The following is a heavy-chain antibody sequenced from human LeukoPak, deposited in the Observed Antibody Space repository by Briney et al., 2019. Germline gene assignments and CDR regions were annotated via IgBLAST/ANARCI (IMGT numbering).Heavy chain of an antibody. J-gene: IGHJ3*02. CDR3: ARNYGSGSYYAYAFDI. CDR1: GYTFTSYY. CDR2: INPSGGST. V-gene: IGHV1-46*01. D-gene: IGHD3-10*01. Sequence: GASVKVSCKASGYTFTSYYMHWVRQAPGQGLEWMGIINPSGGSTSYAQKFQGRVTMTWDTSTSTVYMELSSLRSEDTAVYYCARNYGSGSYYAYAFDIWGQGTMVTVSS.